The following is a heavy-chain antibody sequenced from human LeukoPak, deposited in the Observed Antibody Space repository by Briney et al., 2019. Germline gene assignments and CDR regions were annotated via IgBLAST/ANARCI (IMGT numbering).Heavy chain of an antibody. V-gene: IGHV3-23*01. D-gene: IGHD2/OR15-2a*01. CDR3: AKCLGYPLSYYYIMDV. CDR1: GFTFSYYA. CDR2: ISDTGGPI. J-gene: IGHJ6*02. Sequence: GGSLRLSCVGSGFTFSYYAMTWVRQAPGKGLEWVSGISDTGGPIYYTDSVKGRFTISRDNSKNTLYLQMNILRAEDTAVYYCAKCLGYPLSYYYIMDVWGQGTTVTVSS.